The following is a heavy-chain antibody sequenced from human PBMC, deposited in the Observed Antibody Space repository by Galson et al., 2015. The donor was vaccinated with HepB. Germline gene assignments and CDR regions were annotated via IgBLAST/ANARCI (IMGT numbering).Heavy chain of an antibody. J-gene: IGHJ4*02. CDR3: AKQLIAVADQLDY. D-gene: IGHD6-19*01. V-gene: IGHV3-23*01. CDR1: GFTFSSYA. Sequence: SLRLCCAASGFTFSSYAMSWVRKAPGKGLEWVSAISGSGGSTYYADSVKGRFTISRDNSKNTLYLQMNSLRAEDTAVYYCAKQLIAVADQLDYWGQGTLVTVSS. CDR2: ISGSGGST.